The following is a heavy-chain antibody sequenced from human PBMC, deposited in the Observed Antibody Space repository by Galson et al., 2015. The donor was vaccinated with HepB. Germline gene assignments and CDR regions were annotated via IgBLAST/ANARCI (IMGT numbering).Heavy chain of an antibody. Sequence: SVKVSCKASGGTFSTYAISWVRQAPGQGLEWMGGIIPIFGTTDYAQKFQGRITIAADESTGTAYMELISLTSEDTAVYYCASGHSMRNWFDPWGQGTLVTVSS. D-gene: IGHD4-11*01. CDR3: ASGHSMRNWFDP. CDR2: IIPIFGTT. J-gene: IGHJ5*02. V-gene: IGHV1-69*13. CDR1: GGTFSTYA.